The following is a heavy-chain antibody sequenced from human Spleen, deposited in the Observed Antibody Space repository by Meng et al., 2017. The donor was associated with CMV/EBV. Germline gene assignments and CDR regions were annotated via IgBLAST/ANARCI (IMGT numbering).Heavy chain of an antibody. J-gene: IGHJ4*02. Sequence: GGSLRLSCGASGFILSSYEMNWVRQAPGKGLEWLSFISGSDSNTYYTDSVKGRFTISRDNARNSLYLEMNSLRAEDTAVYYCARGRSGWYALDYWGQGTLVTVSS. CDR1: GFILSSYE. CDR3: ARGRSGWYALDY. CDR2: ISGSDSNT. V-gene: IGHV3-48*03. D-gene: IGHD6-19*01.